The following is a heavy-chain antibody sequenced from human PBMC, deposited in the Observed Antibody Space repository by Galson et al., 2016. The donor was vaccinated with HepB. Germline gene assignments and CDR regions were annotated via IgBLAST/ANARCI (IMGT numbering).Heavy chain of an antibody. CDR1: GDSVSRNSAA. D-gene: IGHD6-25*01. V-gene: IGHV6-1*01. J-gene: IGHJ5*01. CDR2: TYQRSKWYN. CDR3: ARDQTDSNGWFDS. Sequence: CAISGDSVSRNSAAWNWIRQSPSRGLEWLGRTYQRSKWYNEYAVSVKGRINIKADTSKNQFSLQLNSVTPEDTAVYYCARDQTDSNGWFDSWGQGTLVTVTS.